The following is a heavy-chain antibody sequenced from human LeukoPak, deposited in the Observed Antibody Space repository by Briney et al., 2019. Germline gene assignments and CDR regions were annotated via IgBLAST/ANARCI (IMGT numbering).Heavy chain of an antibody. CDR2: ISPTGSTT. J-gene: IGHJ4*02. D-gene: IGHD6-13*01. CDR1: GFSFSGHW. V-gene: IGHV3-74*01. CDR3: ARGPSSNWSGLDF. Sequence: GGSLRLSCAASGFSFSGHWMHWARQLPGKRLVWVSRISPTGSTTSYADSVKGRFTVSRDNAKNTLYLQVNNLRAEDTAVYYCARGPSSNWSGLDFWGQGTLLTVSS.